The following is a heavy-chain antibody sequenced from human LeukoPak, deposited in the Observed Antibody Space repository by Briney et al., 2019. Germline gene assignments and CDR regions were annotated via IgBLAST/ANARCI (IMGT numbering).Heavy chain of an antibody. CDR1: GFIFNHYG. J-gene: IGHJ5*02. D-gene: IGHD3-22*01. Sequence: GGSLRLSCAASGFIFNHYGLIWVRQAPGKGLEWVSAISNDGGGTQYADFVQGRFTISRDNSKNTLFLQMSSLRAEDRALYYCAKGSSGYFADLWGQGTLVTVSS. CDR3: AKGSSGYFADL. V-gene: IGHV3-23*01. CDR2: ISNDGGGT.